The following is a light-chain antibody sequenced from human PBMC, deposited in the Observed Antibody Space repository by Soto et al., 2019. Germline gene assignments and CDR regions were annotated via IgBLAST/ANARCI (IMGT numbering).Light chain of an antibody. CDR1: KGISSW. CDR3: QHYNSYSEA. J-gene: IGKJ1*01. V-gene: IGKV1-5*03. Sequence: DIQMTPAPSSVSSSVGDTVTITFRASKGISSWLAWYQKKRGKAPKLLIYTASTLKSGVPSRFSGSGSGTEFTLTISSLHPDDFATYYCQHYNSYSEAFGQGTKVDIK. CDR2: TAS.